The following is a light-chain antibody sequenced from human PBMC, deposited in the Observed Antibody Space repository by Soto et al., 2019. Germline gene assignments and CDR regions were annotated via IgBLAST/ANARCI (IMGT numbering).Light chain of an antibody. CDR3: SSYTSTSTLYV. CDR2: EVR. Sequence: QSALTQPASVSGSPGQSITISCTGTSSDVGSYDYVSWYQQYPGKAPKVIIYEVRNRPSGVSNRFSASKSANTASLTISGLQAEDEAVSYCSSYTSTSTLYVFGSGTKLTVL. CDR1: SSDVGSYDY. V-gene: IGLV2-14*01. J-gene: IGLJ1*01.